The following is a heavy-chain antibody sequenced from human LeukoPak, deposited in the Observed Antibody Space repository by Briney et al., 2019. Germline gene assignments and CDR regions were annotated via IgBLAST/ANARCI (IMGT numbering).Heavy chain of an antibody. J-gene: IGHJ4*02. D-gene: IGHD3-9*01. V-gene: IGHV4-39*01. CDR2: IYYSGST. CDR3: ATLLRYFDWSDY. CDR1: GGSISSSSHY. Sequence: SETLSLTCTVSGGSISSSSHYWAWIRQSPGTGLEWIGSIYYSGSTYYNPSLKSRATISVDTSKNQISLKVSSVTAADTAVYYCATLLRYFDWSDYWGQGTLVTVSS.